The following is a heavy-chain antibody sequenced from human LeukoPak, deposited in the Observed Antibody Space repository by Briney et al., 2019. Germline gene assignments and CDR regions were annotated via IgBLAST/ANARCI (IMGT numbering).Heavy chain of an antibody. CDR3: AKDMEMWLLRSAGFDY. V-gene: IGHV3-9*03. D-gene: IGHD3-22*01. CDR2: ISWNSGSI. Sequence: GRSLRLSCAASGFTFDDYAMHWVRQAPGKGLEWVSGISWNSGSIGYADSVKGRFTISRDNAKNSLYLQMNSLRAEDMALYYYAKDMEMWLLRSAGFDYWGQGTLVTVSS. J-gene: IGHJ4*02. CDR1: GFTFDDYA.